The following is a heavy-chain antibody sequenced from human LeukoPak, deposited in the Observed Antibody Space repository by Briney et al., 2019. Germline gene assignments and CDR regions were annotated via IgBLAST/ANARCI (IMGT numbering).Heavy chain of an antibody. V-gene: IGHV3-23*01. D-gene: IGHD5-24*01. CDR3: AKDARRDGYSYDY. CDR2: ISGSGGST. CDR1: GSTFSSYA. J-gene: IGHJ4*02. Sequence: SGGSLRLSCAASGSTFSSYAMSWVRQAPGKGLEWVSAISGSGGSTYYADSVKGRFTISRDNSKNTLYLQMNSLRAEDTAVYYCAKDARRDGYSYDYWGQGTLVTVSS.